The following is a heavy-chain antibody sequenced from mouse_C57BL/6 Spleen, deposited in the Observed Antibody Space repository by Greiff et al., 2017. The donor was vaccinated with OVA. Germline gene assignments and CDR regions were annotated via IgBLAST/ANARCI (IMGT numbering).Heavy chain of an antibody. CDR1: GFTFSDYG. Sequence: EVQRVESGGGLVKPGGSLKLSCAASGFTFSDYGMHWVRQAPEKGLEWVAYISSGSSTIYYADTVKGRFTISRDNAKNTLFLQMTSLRSEDTAMYYCARLLLGYAMDYWGQGTSVTVSS. CDR3: ARLLLGYAMDY. D-gene: IGHD4-1*01. V-gene: IGHV5-17*01. J-gene: IGHJ4*01. CDR2: ISSGSSTI.